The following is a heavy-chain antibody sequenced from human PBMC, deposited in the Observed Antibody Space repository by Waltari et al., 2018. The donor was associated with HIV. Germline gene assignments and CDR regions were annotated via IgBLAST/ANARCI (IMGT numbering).Heavy chain of an antibody. J-gene: IGHJ2*01. V-gene: IGHV3-13*01. CDR3: AKDWTPIGLWYFDL. Sequence: EAQLVESGGDLVQPGGSLRLSCAASGCSFSSNDMRWVSQVRGKGFEWFSGIGSNGATYYADSVKGRFTISRDNAKNSLYLQMNSLQVEDTAMYYCAKDWTPIGLWYFDLWGRGTLVTVSS. CDR1: GCSFSSND. D-gene: IGHD1-1*01. CDR2: IGSNGAT.